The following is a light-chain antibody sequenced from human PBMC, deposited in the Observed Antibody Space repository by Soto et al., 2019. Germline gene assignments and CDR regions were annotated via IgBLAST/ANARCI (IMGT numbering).Light chain of an antibody. V-gene: IGKV3-15*01. CDR2: GAS. J-gene: IGKJ5*01. CDR1: QSFSSSY. Sequence: EIVMTQSPATLSVSPCEIATLSCSSIQSFSSSYLSWYQQKPGQAPRLLIYGASTRATGIPARFSGSGSGTEFTLTISSLQSEDFAVYYCQQYDNWPPTFGQGTRLEIK. CDR3: QQYDNWPPT.